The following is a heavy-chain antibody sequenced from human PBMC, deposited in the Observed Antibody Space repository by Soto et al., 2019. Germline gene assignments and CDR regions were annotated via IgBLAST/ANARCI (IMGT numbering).Heavy chain of an antibody. V-gene: IGHV4-39*01. CDR2: IYYTGTT. CDR3: ARHEYVSSSYDLLDV. Sequence: PSETLSLTCSVSGGSVTNINYFWAWIRQSPGKGLEWIANIYYTGTTFYNPSLRSRVPMTIDASKNRFSLNLSSVTASDTALYYCARHEYVSSSYDLLDVWGRGTMVT. CDR1: GGSVTNINYF. J-gene: IGHJ3*01. D-gene: IGHD3-22*01.